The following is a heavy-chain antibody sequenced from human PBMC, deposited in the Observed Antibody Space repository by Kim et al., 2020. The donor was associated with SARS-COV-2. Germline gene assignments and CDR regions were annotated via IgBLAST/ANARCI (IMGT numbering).Heavy chain of an antibody. CDR3: ARQTGIAAAGTSLWFDP. J-gene: IGHJ5*02. D-gene: IGHD6-13*01. CDR1: GYSFTSYW. CDR2: IYPGDSDT. V-gene: IGHV5-51*01. Sequence: GESLKISCKGSGYSFTSYWIGWVRQMPGKGLEWMGIIYPGDSDTRYSPSFQGQVTISADKSISTAYLQWSSLKASDTAMYYCARQTGIAAAGTSLWFDPWGQGTLVTVSS.